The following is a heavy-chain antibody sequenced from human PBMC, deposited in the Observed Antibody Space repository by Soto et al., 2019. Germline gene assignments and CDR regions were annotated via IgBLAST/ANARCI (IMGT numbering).Heavy chain of an antibody. CDR1: GGTFSSYA. J-gene: IGHJ2*01. D-gene: IGHD6-13*01. CDR3: ARFKQQLPGRDWYFDL. Sequence: QVQLVQSGAEVKKPGSSVKVSCKASGGTFSSYAISWVRQAPGQGLEWMGGIIPIFGTANYAQKFQGRVTITADESTSTAHMELGSLRSEDTAVYYCARFKQQLPGRDWYFDLWGRGTLVTVSS. CDR2: IIPIFGTA. V-gene: IGHV1-69*01.